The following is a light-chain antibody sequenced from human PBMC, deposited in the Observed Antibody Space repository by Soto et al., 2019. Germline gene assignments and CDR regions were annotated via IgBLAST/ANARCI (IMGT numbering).Light chain of an antibody. CDR3: PQYDKYCT. CDR1: QLISSW. CDR2: KAS. V-gene: IGKV1-5*03. Sequence: DIQMTQSPSTMSASVGDSVTITCRASQLISSWLSWYQQKPGKAPKLLIYKASRLEMGVPSRFSGSESGTDYTLTITILEADVVPTYNYPQYDKYCTFGQ. J-gene: IGKJ5*01.